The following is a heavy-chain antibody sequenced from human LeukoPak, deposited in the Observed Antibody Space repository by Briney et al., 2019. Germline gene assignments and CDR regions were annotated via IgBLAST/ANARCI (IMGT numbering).Heavy chain of an antibody. D-gene: IGHD6-13*01. Sequence: GGSLRLSCAASGLTFNSYALTWVRQAPGKGLEWVSGISSDGGTTYYADSVKGRFAISRDNSKNTLYLQMNSLRAEDTALYYCASLYSTYYWGQGTLVTVSS. CDR2: ISSDGGTT. CDR3: ASLYSTYY. V-gene: IGHV3-23*01. J-gene: IGHJ4*02. CDR1: GLTFNSYA.